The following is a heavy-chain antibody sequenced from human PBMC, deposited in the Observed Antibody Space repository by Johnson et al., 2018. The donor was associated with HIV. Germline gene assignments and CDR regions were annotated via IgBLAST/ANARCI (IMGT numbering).Heavy chain of an antibody. CDR3: ARGSYDGDAFDL. CDR2: ISFDGSNK. CDR1: GFAFSNYG. J-gene: IGHJ3*01. V-gene: IGHV3-30*19. D-gene: IGHD1-26*01. Sequence: QVQLVESGGGVVQPGRSLRLSCSASGFAFSNYGMHWVRQAPGKGLEWVAVISFDGSNKYYADSVKGRFTISRDNSKNTLYLQMNSLRAEDTAVYHCARGSYDGDAFDLWGQGTMVTVSS.